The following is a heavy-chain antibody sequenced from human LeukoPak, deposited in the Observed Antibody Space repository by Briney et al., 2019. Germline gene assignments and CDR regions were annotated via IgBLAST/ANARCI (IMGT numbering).Heavy chain of an antibody. J-gene: IGHJ4*02. D-gene: IGHD3-10*01. V-gene: IGHV3-30*03. CDR3: GTGGELLSFDY. CDR2: ISYDGSNK. Sequence: PGGSLRLSCAASGFTFSSYGMHWVRQAPGKGLEWVAVISYDGSNKYYADSVKGRFTISRDNSKNTLYLQMNSLRAEDTAVYYCGTGGELLSFDYWGQGTLVTVSS. CDR1: GFTFSSYG.